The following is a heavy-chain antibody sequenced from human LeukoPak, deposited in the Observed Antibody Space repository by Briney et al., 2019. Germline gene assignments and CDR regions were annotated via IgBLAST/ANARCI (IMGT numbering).Heavy chain of an antibody. CDR2: IRDSGSST. J-gene: IGHJ4*02. D-gene: IGHD6-19*01. CDR1: GFTFSIYA. V-gene: IGHV3-23*01. Sequence: PGGSLRLSCSASGFTFSIYAMNWVRQAPGKGLEWVSTIRDSGSSTYYADSVKGRFTISRDNSKNTLYLQMNSLRAEDTAVYYCAKVGGDSGWYFDYWGQGTLFTVSS. CDR3: AKVGGDSGWYFDY.